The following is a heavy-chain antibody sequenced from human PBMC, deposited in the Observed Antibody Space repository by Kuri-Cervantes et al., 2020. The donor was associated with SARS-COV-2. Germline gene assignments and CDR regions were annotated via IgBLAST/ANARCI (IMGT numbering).Heavy chain of an antibody. Sequence: SETLSLTCTVSGGSISSYYWSWIRQPPGKGLEWIGYIYYSGSTNYNPSLKSRVTISVDTSKNQFSLKLSSVTTADTAVYYCARVVGATPSYSYYYMDVWGSGTTVTVSS. CDR2: IYYSGST. D-gene: IGHD3-16*01. CDR3: ARVVGATPSYSYYYMDV. V-gene: IGHV4-59*01. J-gene: IGHJ6*03. CDR1: GGSISSYY.